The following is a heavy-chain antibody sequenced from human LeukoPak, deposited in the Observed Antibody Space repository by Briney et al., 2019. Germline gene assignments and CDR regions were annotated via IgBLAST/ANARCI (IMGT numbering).Heavy chain of an antibody. V-gene: IGHV1-18*01. CDR1: GYTFTSYG. CDR2: ISAYNGNT. D-gene: IGHD3-3*01. CDR3: ARGLRFLEWFYYYYYMDV. J-gene: IGHJ6*03. Sequence: ASVKVSCKASGYTFTSYGISWVRQAPGQGLEWMGWISAYNGNTNYAQKLQGRVTLTRNTSISTAYMELSSLRSEDTAVYYCARGLRFLEWFYYYYYMDVWGKGTTVTVSS.